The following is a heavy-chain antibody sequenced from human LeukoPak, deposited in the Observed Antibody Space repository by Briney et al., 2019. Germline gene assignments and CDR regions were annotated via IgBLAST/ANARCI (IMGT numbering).Heavy chain of an antibody. D-gene: IGHD2-8*01. CDR1: GGSISSYY. CDR3: AREKEYANFDY. Sequence: PSETLSLTCTVSGGSISSYYWSWIRQPAGKGPEWIGRIYTTGSTNYNPSLKSRVTISVDKSKNQFSLKLSSVTAADTAVYYCAREKEYANFDYWGQGTLVTVPS. J-gene: IGHJ4*02. CDR2: IYTTGST. V-gene: IGHV4-4*07.